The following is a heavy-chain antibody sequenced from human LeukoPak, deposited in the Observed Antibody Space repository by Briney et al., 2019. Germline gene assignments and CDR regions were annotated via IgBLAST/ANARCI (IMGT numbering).Heavy chain of an antibody. CDR2: IYYSGST. V-gene: IGHV4-31*03. CDR3: ARVDGYTKFFDY. J-gene: IGHJ4*02. Sequence: SETLSLTCTVSGGSISSGGYYWSWIRQHPGKGLEWIGYIYYSGSTYYNPSLKSRVTISVDTSKNQFSLKLSSVTAADTAVYYCARVDGYTKFFDYWGQGTLVTVSS. D-gene: IGHD5-12*01. CDR1: GGSISSGGYY.